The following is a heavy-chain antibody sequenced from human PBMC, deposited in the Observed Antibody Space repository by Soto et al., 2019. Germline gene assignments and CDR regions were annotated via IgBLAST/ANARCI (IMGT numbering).Heavy chain of an antibody. Sequence: QVQLVESGGGVVQPGRSLRLSCAASGFTFSYYGMHWVRQAPGKGLEWVAVISHDGSNKNYADAVKGRFTISRDPSRNTRSLHMNSLRPEDTAVYYCAKAGWNFGSGSELDYWGQGTLVTVSS. V-gene: IGHV3-30*18. CDR3: AKAGWNFGSGSELDY. J-gene: IGHJ4*02. CDR1: GFTFSYYG. D-gene: IGHD3-10*01. CDR2: ISHDGSNK.